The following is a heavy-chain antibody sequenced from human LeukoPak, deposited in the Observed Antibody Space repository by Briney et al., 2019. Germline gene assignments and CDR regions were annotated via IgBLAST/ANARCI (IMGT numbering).Heavy chain of an antibody. CDR1: GFTFDDYG. V-gene: IGHV3-20*01. CDR2: INWNGGST. D-gene: IGHD3-22*01. Sequence: GGSLRLSCAASGFTFDDYGMIWVRQAPGKGLDWVSCINWNGGSTGYADSEKGRFTISRDNAKNSLYLQMNSLRAEDTALYHCARGCYDSSRYYFDYWGQGTLVTVSS. CDR3: ARGCYDSSRYYFDY. J-gene: IGHJ4*02.